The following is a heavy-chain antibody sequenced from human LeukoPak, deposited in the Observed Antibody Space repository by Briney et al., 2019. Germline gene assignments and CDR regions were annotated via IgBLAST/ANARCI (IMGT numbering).Heavy chain of an antibody. Sequence: GGSLRLSCAASGFTFSSYAMHWVRQAPGKGLEWVAVISYDGSNKYYADSVKGRFTISRDNSKNTLYLQMNSLRAEDTAVYYCARDSFRPIAAPGGYWGQGTLVTVSS. CDR2: ISYDGSNK. CDR1: GFTFSSYA. D-gene: IGHD6-13*01. V-gene: IGHV3-30-3*01. J-gene: IGHJ4*02. CDR3: ARDSFRPIAAPGGY.